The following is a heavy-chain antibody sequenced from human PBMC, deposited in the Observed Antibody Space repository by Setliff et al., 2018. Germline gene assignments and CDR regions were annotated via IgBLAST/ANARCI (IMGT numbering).Heavy chain of an antibody. CDR2: IYPDDSDT. Sequence: GESLKISCKDSASTFSNYWLVWVRQMPGKGLEWMGMIYPDDSDTKYHPSFQGQVTISADKSISTAYLQWSSLKASDTAMYYCARALYPSSFIGHNWFDPWGQGTLVTVSS. D-gene: IGHD2-2*01. V-gene: IGHV5-51*01. J-gene: IGHJ5*02. CDR1: ASTFSNYW. CDR3: ARALYPSSFIGHNWFDP.